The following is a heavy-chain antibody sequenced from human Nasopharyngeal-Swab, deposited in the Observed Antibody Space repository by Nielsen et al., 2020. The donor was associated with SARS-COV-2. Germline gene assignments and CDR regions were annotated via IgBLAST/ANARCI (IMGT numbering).Heavy chain of an antibody. D-gene: IGHD3-3*01. V-gene: IGHV4-59*01. Sequence: WIRQPPGKGLEWIGYIYYSGNTNYNPSLKSRVTISVDTSKNQFSLKLSSVTAADTAVYYCARATWSGYSLGWFDPWGQGTLVTVSS. J-gene: IGHJ5*02. CDR3: ARATWSGYSLGWFDP. CDR2: IYYSGNT.